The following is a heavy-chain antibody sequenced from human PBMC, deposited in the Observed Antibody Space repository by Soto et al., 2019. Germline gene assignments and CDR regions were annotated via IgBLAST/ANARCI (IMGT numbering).Heavy chain of an antibody. D-gene: IGHD3-10*01. Sequence: GASVKVSCSASWYTFTSYGISWVRQAPGQGLEWMGWISAYNGNTNYAQRLQGRVTMTTDTSTSTAYMELRSLRSDDTAVYYCARIVVRGYNWFDPWGQGTLVTVSS. J-gene: IGHJ5*02. V-gene: IGHV1-18*04. CDR1: WYTFTSYG. CDR3: ARIVVRGYNWFDP. CDR2: ISAYNGNT.